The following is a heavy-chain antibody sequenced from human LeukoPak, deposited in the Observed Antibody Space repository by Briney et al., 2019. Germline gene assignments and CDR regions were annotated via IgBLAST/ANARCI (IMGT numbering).Heavy chain of an antibody. V-gene: IGHV4-31*03. CDR2: IYYSGST. CDR1: GGSISSGGYY. D-gene: IGHD3-16*02. J-gene: IGHJ4*02. CDR3: ARAVYDYIWGSYRFDY. Sequence: SETLSLTCTVSGGSISSGGYYWSWIRQHPGKGEEWIGFIYYSGSTYYNPSLKSRVTFSVDTSKNQFSLKRSSVNAADTAVYYCARAVYDYIWGSYRFDYWGQGTLVTVSS.